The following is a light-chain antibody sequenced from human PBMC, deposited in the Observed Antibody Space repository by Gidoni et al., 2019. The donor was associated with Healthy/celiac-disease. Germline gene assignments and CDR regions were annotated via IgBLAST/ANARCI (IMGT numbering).Light chain of an antibody. V-gene: IGLV6-57*03. CDR2: EHN. CDR3: QSYDTANQV. Sequence: NFMLTQPHSVSESPGKTVTISCTRSSGSIASTYVQWYQQRPGSAPTNVIYEHNQRPSGVPDRFSGSIDRSSNSASLTSSGLETEDEADYYCQSYDTANQVFGGGTKLTVL. J-gene: IGLJ2*01. CDR1: SGSIASTY.